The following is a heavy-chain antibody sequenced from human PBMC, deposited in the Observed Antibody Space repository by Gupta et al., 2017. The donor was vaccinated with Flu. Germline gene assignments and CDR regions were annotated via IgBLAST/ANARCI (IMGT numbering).Heavy chain of an antibody. CDR1: GFTLSSYA. Sequence: EVQLLESGGGMVQPGGSLRLSCAASGFTLSSYAESWFRQAPGKGLEWVSSIGIGDTGSYYAGSVKGRFTISRDNSKNTLFLQMNSLRAEDAAVYYCAKSAAKVAGSYYFDHWGQGSLVTVSS. V-gene: IGHV3-23*03. CDR3: AKSAAKVAGSYYFDH. D-gene: IGHD6-19*01. CDR2: IGIGDTGS. J-gene: IGHJ4*02.